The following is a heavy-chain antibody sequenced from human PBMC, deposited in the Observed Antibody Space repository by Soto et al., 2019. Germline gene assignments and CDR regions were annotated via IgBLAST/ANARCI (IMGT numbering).Heavy chain of an antibody. D-gene: IGHD2-2*01. CDR2: IYYSGTT. J-gene: IGHJ5*02. CDR3: ARHTGQLSPFDT. CDR1: GDFIISSGYY. Sequence: PSETLSLTCSLSGDFIISSGYYWDWIRQPPGKGLDWIGYIYYSGTTSYNPSLKSRITISVDSSKIHFSLKLTSVTAADTAVYYCARHTGQLSPFDTWGLGTLVTVSS. V-gene: IGHV4-39*01.